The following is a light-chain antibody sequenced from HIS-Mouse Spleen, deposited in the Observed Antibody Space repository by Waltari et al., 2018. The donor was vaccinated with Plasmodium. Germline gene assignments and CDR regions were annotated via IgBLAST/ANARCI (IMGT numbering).Light chain of an antibody. J-gene: IGKJ1*01. CDR3: QQYNNWPRGT. Sequence: EIVMTQSPATLSVSTGERATLSCRASQRVSSNLAWYQQKPGQAPRLLIYGASTRATGIPARFSGSGSGTEFTLTISSMQSEDFAVYYCQQYNNWPRGTFGQGTKVEIK. CDR2: GAS. CDR1: QRVSSN. V-gene: IGKV3-15*01.